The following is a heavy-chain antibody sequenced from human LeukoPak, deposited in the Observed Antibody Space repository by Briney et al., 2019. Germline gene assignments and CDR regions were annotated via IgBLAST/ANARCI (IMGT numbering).Heavy chain of an antibody. CDR3: ARVRLLWFGELDY. CDR2: ISSSGTTI. Sequence: PGGSRRLSCAASGFTFTNYEMTWVRQAPGKGLEWVSYISSSGTTIYYADSVKGRFTISRDNAKNSLYLQMNSLRAEDTAVYYCARVRLLWFGELDYWGQGTLVTVSS. V-gene: IGHV3-48*03. CDR1: GFTFTNYE. D-gene: IGHD3-10*01. J-gene: IGHJ4*02.